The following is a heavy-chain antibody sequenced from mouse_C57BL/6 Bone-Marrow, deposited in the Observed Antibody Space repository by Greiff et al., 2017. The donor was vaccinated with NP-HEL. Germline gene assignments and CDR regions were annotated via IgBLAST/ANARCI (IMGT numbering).Heavy chain of an antibody. CDR1: GYTFTSYW. V-gene: IGHV1-55*01. CDR3: ARGGDGYYLFDY. CDR2: IYPGSGST. J-gene: IGHJ2*01. Sequence: VQLQQPGAELVKPGASVKMSCKASGYTFTSYWITWVKQRPGQGLEWIGDIYPGSGSTNYNEKFKSKATLTVDTSSSTAYMQLISLTSEDSAVYYCARGGDGYYLFDYWGQGTTLTVSS. D-gene: IGHD2-3*01.